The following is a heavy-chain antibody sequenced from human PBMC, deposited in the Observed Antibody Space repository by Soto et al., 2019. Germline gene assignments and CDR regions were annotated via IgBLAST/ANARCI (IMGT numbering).Heavy chain of an antibody. CDR1: GFTFSSYA. CDR2: ISYDGSTK. J-gene: IGHJ4*02. D-gene: IGHD6-6*01. CDR3: ARGVFPTLDDY. Sequence: TGGSLRLSCAASGFTFSSYAMHWVRQAPGKGLEWVAVISYDGSTKYYADSVKGRFTISRDNSKNTLYLQMNSLRADDTAVYYCARGVFPTLDDYWGQGTLVTVSS. V-gene: IGHV3-30-3*01.